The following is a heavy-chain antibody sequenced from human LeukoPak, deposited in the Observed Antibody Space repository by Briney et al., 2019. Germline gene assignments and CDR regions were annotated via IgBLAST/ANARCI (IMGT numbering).Heavy chain of an antibody. Sequence: GGSLTLSCAASGFTFSNFAMTWVRQAPGKGLEWVSGISGGGRSIYYTDSVKGRFSVSRDNAKNSLYLQMNSLRAEDTAVYYCARTAISGSSNWFDPWGQGTLVTVSS. CDR1: GFTFSNFA. J-gene: IGHJ5*02. V-gene: IGHV3-48*01. CDR2: ISGGGRSI. D-gene: IGHD2-21*02. CDR3: ARTAISGSSNWFDP.